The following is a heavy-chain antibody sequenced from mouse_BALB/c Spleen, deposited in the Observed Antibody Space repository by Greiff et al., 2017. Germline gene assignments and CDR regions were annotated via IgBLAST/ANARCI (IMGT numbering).Heavy chain of an antibody. D-gene: IGHD1-1*01. CDR1: GFTFNTYA. CDR3: VRHNYGSSPAWFAY. Sequence: EVKLMESGGGLVQPKGSLKLSCAASGFTFNTYAMNWVRQAPGKGLEWVARIRSKSNNYATYYADSVKDRFTISRDDSQSMLYLQMNNLKTEDTAMYYCVRHNYGSSPAWFAYWGQGTLVTVSA. CDR2: IRSKSNNYAT. J-gene: IGHJ3*01. V-gene: IGHV10-1*01.